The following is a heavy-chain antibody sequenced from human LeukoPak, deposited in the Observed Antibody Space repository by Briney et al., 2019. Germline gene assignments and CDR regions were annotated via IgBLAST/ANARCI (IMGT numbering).Heavy chain of an antibody. CDR3: ARGQWLDY. CDR2: IGTSGNPI. V-gene: IGHV3-48*01. Sequence: GGSLRLSCAASGFTFSGYIMNWVRQAPGKGLEWVSFIGTSGNPIYYADSVKGRFTVSRDNAKNSLYLQMNSLRAEDTAVYYCARGQWLDYWGQGTLVTVSS. D-gene: IGHD6-19*01. CDR1: GFTFSGYI. J-gene: IGHJ4*02.